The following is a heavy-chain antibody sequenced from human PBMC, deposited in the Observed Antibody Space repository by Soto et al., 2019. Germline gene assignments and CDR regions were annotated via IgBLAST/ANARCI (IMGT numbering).Heavy chain of an antibody. V-gene: IGHV1-46*01. D-gene: IGHD6-13*01. CDR3: ARDHSISSSGAWWLDP. J-gene: IGHJ5*02. CDR2: INPSGGST. Sequence: QVQLVQSGAEVKKPVASVKVSCKASGYTFTSNWIHWVRRAPGQGLEWMGIINPSGGSTYYAQKFQGRVTLTRDTSTSTVYMELTSLTSEDTAVYYCARDHSISSSGAWWLDPWGQGTLVTVSS. CDR1: GYTFTSNW.